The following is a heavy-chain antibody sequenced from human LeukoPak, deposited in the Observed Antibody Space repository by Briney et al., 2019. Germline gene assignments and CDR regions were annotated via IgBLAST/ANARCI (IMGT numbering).Heavy chain of an antibody. D-gene: IGHD5-24*01. V-gene: IGHV4-39*06. CDR3: ARGVEMATAYNDY. CDR1: GGSISSSSHY. Sequence: PSETLSLTCTVSGGSISSSSHYWGWIRQPPGKGLEWIGSIYYSGSTYYNPSLKSRVTISVDTSKNQFPLKLSSVTAADTAVYYCARGVEMATAYNDYWGQGTLVTVSS. CDR2: IYYSGST. J-gene: IGHJ4*02.